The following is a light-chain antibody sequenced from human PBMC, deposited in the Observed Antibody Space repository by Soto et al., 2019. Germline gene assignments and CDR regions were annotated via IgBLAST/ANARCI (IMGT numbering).Light chain of an antibody. CDR2: NNN. CDR1: SSNIGSNT. J-gene: IGLJ3*02. Sequence: QAVVTQPPSASGTPGQRVTISCSGSSSNIGSNTVNWYQQVPGTAPKLLIYNNNQRPAGVPDRFSGSKSGTSASLAISGLQSEDEDDYYCAAWDDSLNGLFGGGTKLTVL. CDR3: AAWDDSLNGL. V-gene: IGLV1-44*01.